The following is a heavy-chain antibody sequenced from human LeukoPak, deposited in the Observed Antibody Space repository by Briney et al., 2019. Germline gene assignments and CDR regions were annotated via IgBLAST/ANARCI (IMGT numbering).Heavy chain of an antibody. Sequence: PGGSLRLSCAASGFTFSSYSMNWVRQAPGKGLEWVSSISSSSSYIYYADSVKGRFTISRDNAKNSLYLQMNSLRAEDTAVYYCARAGTAMVNWFSAYWGQGTLVTVSS. J-gene: IGHJ4*02. V-gene: IGHV3-21*01. CDR1: GFTFSSYS. CDR3: ARAGTAMVNWFSAY. CDR2: ISSSSSYI. D-gene: IGHD5-18*01.